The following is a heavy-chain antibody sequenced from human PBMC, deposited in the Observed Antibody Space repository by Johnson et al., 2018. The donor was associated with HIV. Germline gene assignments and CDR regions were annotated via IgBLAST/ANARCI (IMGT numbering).Heavy chain of an antibody. V-gene: IGHV3-11*04. CDR1: GFTFSDYY. Sequence: QVQPVESGGGLVKPGGSLRLSCAASGFTFSDYYMSWIRRAPGKGLEWVSYISSRGSTIYYADSVKGRFTISRDNAKNALYVQMNSLRAEDTAVYFCAKLSGTYSLFDPFDIWGQGSMVTVSS. J-gene: IGHJ3*02. CDR2: ISSRGSTI. D-gene: IGHD1-26*01. CDR3: AKLSGTYSLFDPFDI.